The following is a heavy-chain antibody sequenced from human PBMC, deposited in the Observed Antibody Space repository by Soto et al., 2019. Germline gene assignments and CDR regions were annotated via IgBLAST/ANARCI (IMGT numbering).Heavy chain of an antibody. D-gene: IGHD1-20*01. CDR3: ARDRRITGTTGYYYYYGMDV. V-gene: IGHV1-69*13. CDR2: IIPIFGTA. J-gene: IGHJ6*02. CDR1: GGTFSSYA. Sequence: SVKVSCKASGGTFSSYAISWLRQAPGQGLEWMGGIIPIFGTANYAQKFQGRVTITADESTSTAYMELSSLRSEDTAVYYCARDRRITGTTGYYYYYGMDVWGQGTRSPSP.